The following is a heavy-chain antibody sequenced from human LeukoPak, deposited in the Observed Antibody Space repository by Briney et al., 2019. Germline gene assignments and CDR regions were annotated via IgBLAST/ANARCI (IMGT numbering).Heavy chain of an antibody. Sequence: PGGSLRLSCAASGFTFSDYYMSWVRQAPGKGLEWVSYISGSSSFTIYADSVKGRFTTSRDNAKNSLYLQMNSLRAEDTAVYYCARVTLYGESALDYWGQGALVTASS. CDR1: GFTFSDYY. CDR3: ARVTLYGESALDY. J-gene: IGHJ4*02. D-gene: IGHD4-17*01. V-gene: IGHV3-11*06. CDR2: ISGSSSFT.